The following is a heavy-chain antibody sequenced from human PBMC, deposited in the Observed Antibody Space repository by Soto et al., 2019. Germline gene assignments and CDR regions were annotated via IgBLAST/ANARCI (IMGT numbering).Heavy chain of an antibody. CDR3: ARGVGAYYFDY. CDR2: IIPIFGTT. V-gene: IGHV1-69*01. D-gene: IGHD1-26*01. J-gene: IGHJ4*02. CDR1: GGTFSTYA. Sequence: QVQLVQSGAEVKKPGSSVKVSCKASGGTFSTYAITWVRQAPGQGLEWLGGIIPIFGTTDYARKFQGRVTITAAESTITVFIELISLTSEDTAVYYCARGVGAYYFDYWGQGTLVTVSS.